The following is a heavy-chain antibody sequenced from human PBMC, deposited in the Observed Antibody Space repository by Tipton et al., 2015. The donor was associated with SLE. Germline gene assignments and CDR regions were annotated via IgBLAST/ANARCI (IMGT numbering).Heavy chain of an antibody. Sequence: SLRLSCAASGFTFSNYWMSWVRQAPGKGLEWVANIGKDGSEKYYVDSVKGRFTISRDNAKNSLDLQMNSLRGDDTAIYYCASQGDTSTWYSFDYWGQGILVTVSS. CDR3: ASQGDTSTWYSFDY. CDR2: IGKDGSEK. D-gene: IGHD6-13*01. J-gene: IGHJ4*02. V-gene: IGHV3-7*03. CDR1: GFTFSNYW.